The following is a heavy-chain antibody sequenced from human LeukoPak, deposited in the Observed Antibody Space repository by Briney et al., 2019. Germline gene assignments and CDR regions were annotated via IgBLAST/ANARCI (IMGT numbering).Heavy chain of an antibody. CDR3: ARISLVYCSGGSCFDFDP. V-gene: IGHV3-11*01. J-gene: IGHJ5*02. D-gene: IGHD2-15*01. Sequence: GGSLRLSCAASGFTFSDYYMSWIRQAPGKGLEWVSYISSSGSTIYYADSVKGRFTISRDNAKNSLYLQMNSLRAEDTAVYYCARISLVYCSGGSCFDFDPWGQGTLVTVSS. CDR2: ISSSGSTI. CDR1: GFTFSDYY.